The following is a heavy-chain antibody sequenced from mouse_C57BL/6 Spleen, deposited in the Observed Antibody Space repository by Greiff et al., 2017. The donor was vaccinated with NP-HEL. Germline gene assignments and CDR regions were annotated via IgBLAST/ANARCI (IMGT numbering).Heavy chain of an antibody. D-gene: IGHD2-2*01. CDR1: GYSITSGYD. J-gene: IGHJ1*03. CDR3: ARGAVTTSWYFDV. Sequence: EVQLVESGPGMVKPSHSLSLTCTVTGYSITSGYDWHWIRHFPGNKLDWMGDISYSGSTNYNPSLKSRITITHDTSKNHFFLKLNSVTTEDTATYYCARGAVTTSWYFDVWGTGTTVTVSS. V-gene: IGHV3-1*01. CDR2: ISYSGST.